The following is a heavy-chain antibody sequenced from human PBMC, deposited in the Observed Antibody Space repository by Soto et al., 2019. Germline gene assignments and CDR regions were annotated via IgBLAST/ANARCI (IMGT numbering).Heavy chain of an antibody. CDR1: GGSFSGYY. V-gene: IGHV4-34*01. J-gene: IGHJ6*02. CDR3: ARGRGCTSTACYAPNYYYYYGMDV. CDR2: LNHSGST. D-gene: IGHD2-2*01. Sequence: KPSETLSLTCAVYGGSFSGYYWSWIRQPPGKGLEWIGDLNHSGSTNYNPSLKSRVTIAVNTSKNQFSLKLSSVTAADTAVYYCARGRGCTSTACYAPNYYYYYGMDVWGQGTTVTVSS.